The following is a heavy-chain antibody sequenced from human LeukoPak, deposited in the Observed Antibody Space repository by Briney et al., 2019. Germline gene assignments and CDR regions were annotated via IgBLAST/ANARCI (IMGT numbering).Heavy chain of an antibody. D-gene: IGHD6-13*01. Sequence: SAKVSCKASGGTFSSYAISWVRQAPGQGLEWMGRIIPIFGTANYAQKFQGRVTITADKSTSTAYMELSSLRSEDTAVYYCADHSSSWTFDYWGQGTLVTVSS. CDR2: IIPIFGTA. CDR3: ADHSSSWTFDY. V-gene: IGHV1-69*06. CDR1: GGTFSSYA. J-gene: IGHJ4*02.